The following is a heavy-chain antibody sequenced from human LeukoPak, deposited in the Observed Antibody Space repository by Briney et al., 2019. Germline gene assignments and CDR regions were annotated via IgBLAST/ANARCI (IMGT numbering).Heavy chain of an antibody. Sequence: PGGSLRLSCAASGFTFSSYAMSWVRQAPGKGLEWVSAVRGSDGATYYADSVKGRFTISRDNSKNTLNLQMSSLRAEDTAVYYCARDQPTNWWNSEGSLFDYWGQGTLVTVSS. CDR2: VRGSDGAT. D-gene: IGHD2-8*02. CDR1: GFTFSSYA. V-gene: IGHV3-23*01. J-gene: IGHJ4*02. CDR3: ARDQPTNWWNSEGSLFDY.